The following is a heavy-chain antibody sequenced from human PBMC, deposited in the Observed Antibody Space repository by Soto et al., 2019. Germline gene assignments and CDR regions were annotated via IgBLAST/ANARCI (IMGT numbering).Heavy chain of an antibody. V-gene: IGHV3-30*14. CDR1: GFLFSTST. D-gene: IGHD4-17*01. Sequence: PVGSLRLSCEASGFLFSTSTLNWVRRAPGKGLEWVAEILSRGRDIYYADSVKGRFTVSRDNSKNTLYLQLDRLKSDDTAVYYWATLGRADYPPLDPSGQGTLVSVS. CDR2: ILSRGRDI. J-gene: IGHJ5*02. CDR3: ATLGRADYPPLDP.